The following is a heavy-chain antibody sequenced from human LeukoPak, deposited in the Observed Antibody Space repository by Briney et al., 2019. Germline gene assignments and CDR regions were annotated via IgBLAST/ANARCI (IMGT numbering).Heavy chain of an antibody. CDR3: ARPAYTAAYDL. D-gene: IGHD3-16*01. V-gene: IGHV3-7*01. J-gene: IGHJ3*01. CDR2: IKQDGSEK. Sequence: GGSLRLSCAASGFTFSSYWMSWVRQAPWKGLEWVANIKQDGSEKYYVDSVKGRFTISRDNAKNSLYLQMNSLRAEDTAVYYCARPAYTAAYDLWGQGTMVTVSS. CDR1: GFTFSSYW.